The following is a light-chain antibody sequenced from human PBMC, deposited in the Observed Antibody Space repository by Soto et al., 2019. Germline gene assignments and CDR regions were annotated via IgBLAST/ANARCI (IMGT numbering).Light chain of an antibody. CDR2: DNQ. CDR3: GTWDSSLTIGVI. V-gene: IGLV1-51*01. CDR1: SSNVGKNF. Sequence: QSVLTQPPSVSAAPGQKVSIPCSGSSSNVGKNFVSWYQHVPGKAPKLLIYDNQKRPSGIPDRFSASKSGTLATLDITGLQTGDEADYYCGTWDSSLTIGVIFGGGTKVTVL. J-gene: IGLJ2*01.